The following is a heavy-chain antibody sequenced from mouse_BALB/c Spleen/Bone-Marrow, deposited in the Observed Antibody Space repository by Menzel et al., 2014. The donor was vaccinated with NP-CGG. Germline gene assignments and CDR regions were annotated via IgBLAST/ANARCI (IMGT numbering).Heavy chain of an antibody. Sequence: DLVKPGASVKLCCKASGYTFTSYWINWIKQRPGQGLEWIGRIAPGSGSTYYNEMFKGKATLIVDTSSSTAYIQLSSLSSEDSAVYFCARGGLHYFDYWGQGTTLTVSS. CDR2: IAPGSGST. CDR1: GYTFTSYW. CDR3: ARGGLHYFDY. D-gene: IGHD3-3*01. J-gene: IGHJ2*01. V-gene: IGHV1S41*01.